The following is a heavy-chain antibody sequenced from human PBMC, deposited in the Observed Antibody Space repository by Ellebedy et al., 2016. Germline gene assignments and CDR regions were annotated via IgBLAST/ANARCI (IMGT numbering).Heavy chain of an antibody. CDR3: AREDYYDSYGYFVY. J-gene: IGHJ4*02. V-gene: IGHV3-23*01. Sequence: GGSLRLSXTVSGFSFNSYAMGWVRQAPGKGLEWVSSIGGSGGDTHYADSVKGRFSISRDNSKNTLYLQMNSLKVDDTAVYYCAREDYYDSYGYFVYWGQGTLVTVSS. D-gene: IGHD3-22*01. CDR1: GFSFNSYA. CDR2: IGGSGGDT.